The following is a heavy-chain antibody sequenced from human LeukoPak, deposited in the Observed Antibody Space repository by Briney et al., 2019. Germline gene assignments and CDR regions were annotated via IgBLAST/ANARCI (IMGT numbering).Heavy chain of an antibody. J-gene: IGHJ4*02. V-gene: IGHV4-4*09. Sequence: PSETLSLTCTGSGCSISSYYWSWIRQPPGKGLEWIGYIYTSGSTNYNHSLKSRVTISVDTSKNQFSLKLSSVTAADTAVYYCARSIAASYYFDYWGQGTLVTVSS. CDR3: ARSIAASYYFDY. D-gene: IGHD6-6*01. CDR2: IYTSGST. CDR1: GCSISSYY.